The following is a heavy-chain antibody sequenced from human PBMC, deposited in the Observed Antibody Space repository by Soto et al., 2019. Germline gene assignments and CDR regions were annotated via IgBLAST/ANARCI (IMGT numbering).Heavy chain of an antibody. Sequence: QVQLVESGGGVVQPGRSLRLSCVASGFTFSSYGMHWVRQAPGKGLEWVAVISYDGSNKYYADSVKGRFTISRDNSKNTLYLQMNSLRAEDTAVYYCASDCGGDCYSGMDVWGQGTTVTVSS. D-gene: IGHD2-21*02. CDR2: ISYDGSNK. CDR3: ASDCGGDCYSGMDV. CDR1: GFTFSSYG. J-gene: IGHJ6*02. V-gene: IGHV3-30*03.